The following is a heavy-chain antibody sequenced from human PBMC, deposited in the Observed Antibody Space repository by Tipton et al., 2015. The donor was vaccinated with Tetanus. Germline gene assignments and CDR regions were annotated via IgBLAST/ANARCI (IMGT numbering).Heavy chain of an antibody. CDR3: ARGADCSGGSCFSGDFDN. D-gene: IGHD2-15*01. V-gene: IGHV3-33*01. Sequence: SLRLSCAASGFIFSSYGIHWVRQAPGKGLEWVAVSWYDGTDKYYADSVKGRFTISRDNSKNTLYLQRNSLRAEDTAVYYCARGADCSGGSCFSGDFDNWGQGTQVTVSS. J-gene: IGHJ4*02. CDR2: SWYDGTDK. CDR1: GFIFSSYG.